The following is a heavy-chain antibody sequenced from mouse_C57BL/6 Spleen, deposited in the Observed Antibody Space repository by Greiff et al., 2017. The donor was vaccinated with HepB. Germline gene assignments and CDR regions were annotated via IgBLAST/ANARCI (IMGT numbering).Heavy chain of an antibody. CDR2: INPSSGYT. CDR1: GYTFTSYT. V-gene: IGHV1-4*01. J-gene: IGHJ2*01. Sequence: QVQLQQSGAELARPGASVKMSCKASGYTFTSYTMHWVKQRPGQGLEWIGYINPSSGYTKYNQKFKDKATLTADKSSSTAYMQLSSLTSEDSAVYYCAIYYDYDHHFDYWGQGTTLTVSS. D-gene: IGHD2-4*01. CDR3: AIYYDYDHHFDY.